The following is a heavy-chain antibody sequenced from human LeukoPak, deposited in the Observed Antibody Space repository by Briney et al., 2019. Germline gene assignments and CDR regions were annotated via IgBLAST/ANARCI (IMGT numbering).Heavy chain of an antibody. D-gene: IGHD4-23*01. CDR1: GFTFGIYG. Sequence: GGSLRLSCAASGFTFGIYGMTWVRQAPGKGLEWVSAIGAGGVNTYYADSVKGRFTISRDNSKNTLYLQMSSLRAEDTAVYFCAKDDYDNGGYWGQGTLVTVSS. CDR2: IGAGGVNT. CDR3: AKDDYDNGGY. J-gene: IGHJ4*02. V-gene: IGHV3-23*01.